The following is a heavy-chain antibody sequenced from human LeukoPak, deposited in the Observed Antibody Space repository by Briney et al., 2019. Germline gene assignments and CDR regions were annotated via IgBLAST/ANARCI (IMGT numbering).Heavy chain of an antibody. CDR3: ARGEGDDYSNYDGGYGMDV. CDR1: GFIFSNYG. V-gene: IGHV3-30*03. D-gene: IGHD4-11*01. CDR2: ISYDGSNK. Sequence: GGSLRLSCAASGFIFSNYGMHWVRQAPGKGLEWVAVISYDGSNKYYADSVKGRFTISRDNAKNSLYLQMNSLRAEDTAVYYCARGEGDDYSNYDGGYGMDVWGQGTTVTVSS. J-gene: IGHJ6*02.